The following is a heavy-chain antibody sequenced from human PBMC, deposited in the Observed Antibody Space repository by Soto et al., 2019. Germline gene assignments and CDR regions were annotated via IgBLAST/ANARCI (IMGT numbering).Heavy chain of an antibody. CDR3: ARHPGYYDILTVYTTYYFDY. CDR1: GGSIGTYY. D-gene: IGHD3-9*01. CDR2: IYYRGNT. Sequence: QVQLQESGPGLVKPSETLSLTCTVSGGSIGTYYWSWIRQPPGKGLEWIGYIYYRGNTDYNPSLKSRVTISLDTPKKHFSLKLSSVTGAYAAGYYCARHPGYYDILTVYTTYYFDYWGHGILFTVSS. V-gene: IGHV4-59*08. J-gene: IGHJ4*01.